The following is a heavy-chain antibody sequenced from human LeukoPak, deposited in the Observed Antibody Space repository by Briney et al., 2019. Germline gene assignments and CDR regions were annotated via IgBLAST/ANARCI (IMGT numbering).Heavy chain of an antibody. CDR3: ATKQWLAPPPDS. J-gene: IGHJ4*02. D-gene: IGHD6-19*01. CDR1: GFTISKYW. V-gene: IGHV3-74*01. CDR2: INTDGTVT. Sequence: PGGSLRLSCAASGFTISKYWMLWVRQAPGKGLESVSRINTDGTVTTYAGSVKGRFTVSRDNADNTMFLQMNSVRDEDTAVYYCATKQWLAPPPDSWGQGTPVTVSS.